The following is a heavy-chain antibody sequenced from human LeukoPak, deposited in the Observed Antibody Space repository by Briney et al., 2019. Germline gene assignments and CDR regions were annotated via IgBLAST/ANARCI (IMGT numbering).Heavy chain of an antibody. CDR2: IIPILGIA. D-gene: IGHD2-15*01. CDR3: ARDSPSIVVVVAARNWFDP. Sequence: GASVKVSCKASGGTFSSYAISWVRQAPGQGLEWVGRIIPILGIANYAQKFQGRVTITADKSTSTAYMELSSLRSEDTAVYYCARDSPSIVVVVAARNWFDPWGQGTLVTVSS. CDR1: GGTFSSYA. J-gene: IGHJ5*02. V-gene: IGHV1-69*04.